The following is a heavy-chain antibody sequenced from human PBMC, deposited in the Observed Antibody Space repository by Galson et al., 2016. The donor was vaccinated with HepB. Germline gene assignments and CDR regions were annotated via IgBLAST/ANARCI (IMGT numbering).Heavy chain of an antibody. D-gene: IGHD2-15*01. Sequence: CAISGDSVSSDTAAWNWIGQSPSRGLEWLGRTYYRSKWYNDYAVSVKSRITINPDTTKNQFSLQLSSVTPEDTAVYYCAREPGHGTGNSCYSGGMDVWGQGTTVTVSS. V-gene: IGHV6-1*01. CDR2: TYYRSKWYN. J-gene: IGHJ6*02. CDR1: GDSVSSDTAA. CDR3: AREPGHGTGNSCYSGGMDV.